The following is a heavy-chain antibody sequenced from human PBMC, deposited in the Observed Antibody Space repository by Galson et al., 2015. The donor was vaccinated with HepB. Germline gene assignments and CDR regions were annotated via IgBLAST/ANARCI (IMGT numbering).Heavy chain of an antibody. CDR2: ISYDGSNK. CDR1: GFTFSIYA. V-gene: IGHV3-30*18. CDR3: AKDLIVGATNVFDY. J-gene: IGHJ4*02. Sequence: SLRLSCAASGFTFSIYAMSWVRQAPGKGLEWVSIISYDGSNKYYADSVKGRFTISRDNSKNTLYLQMNSLRAEDTAVYYCAKDLIVGATNVFDYWGQGTLVTVSS. D-gene: IGHD1-26*01.